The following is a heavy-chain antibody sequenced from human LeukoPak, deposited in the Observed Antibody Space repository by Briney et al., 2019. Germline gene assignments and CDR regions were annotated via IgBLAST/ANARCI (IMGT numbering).Heavy chain of an antibody. J-gene: IGHJ3*02. CDR2: ISYDGSNK. V-gene: IGHV3-30-3*01. Sequence: PGGSLRLSCAASGFTFSSHAMHWVRQAPGKGPEWVAVISYDGSNKYYADSVKGRFTISRDNSKNTLYLQMNSLRTEDTAVYYCARVTAQYAFDIWGQGTMVTVSS. CDR1: GFTFSSHA. CDR3: ARVTAQYAFDI. D-gene: IGHD5-18*01.